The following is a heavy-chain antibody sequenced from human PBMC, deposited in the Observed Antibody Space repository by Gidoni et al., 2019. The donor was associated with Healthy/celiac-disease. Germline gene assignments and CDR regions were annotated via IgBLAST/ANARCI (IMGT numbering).Heavy chain of an antibody. CDR2: IYYSGST. V-gene: IGHV4-39*01. CDR3: ARQPGIAVAGGINFDY. CDR1: CGSKISSSYY. J-gene: IGHJ4*02. Sequence: QLQLQESGPGLGKPSETLSLTCTVSCGSKISSSYYWGWLRQPPGKGLEWIGSIYYSGSTDYNPFLKSRVTISVDTSKNQFSMKLSSVTAADTAVYYCARQPGIAVAGGINFDYWGQGTLVTVSS. D-gene: IGHD6-19*01.